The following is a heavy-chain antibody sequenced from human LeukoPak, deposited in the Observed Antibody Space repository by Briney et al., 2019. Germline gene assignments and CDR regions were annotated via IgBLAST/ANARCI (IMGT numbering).Heavy chain of an antibody. J-gene: IGHJ4*02. CDR2: ISYDGSAK. CDR1: GFTFNNFA. Sequence: GGSLRLSCEASGFTFNNFAIHWVRQAPGQGLEWVAVISYDGSAKYYADSVKGRFTISRDNAKNSLFLQMNGLRAEDTAVYYCARDFEGKKGLAAAGSDYWGQGTQVTVSS. V-gene: IGHV3-30*04. D-gene: IGHD6-13*01. CDR3: ARDFEGKKGLAAAGSDY.